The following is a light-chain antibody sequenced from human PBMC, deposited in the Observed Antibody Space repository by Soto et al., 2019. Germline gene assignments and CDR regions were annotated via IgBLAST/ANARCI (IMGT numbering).Light chain of an antibody. Sequence: QSALTQPASVSGSPGQSITISCTGTSSDVGGYNFGSWYQQHPDKAPKLMIYDVTSRPSGVSNRFSGSKSGSTASMTISGLQPEDEADYYCSSYTSSGTFVFGTGTKLTVL. V-gene: IGLV2-14*01. J-gene: IGLJ1*01. CDR3: SSYTSSGTFV. CDR1: SSDVGGYNF. CDR2: DVT.